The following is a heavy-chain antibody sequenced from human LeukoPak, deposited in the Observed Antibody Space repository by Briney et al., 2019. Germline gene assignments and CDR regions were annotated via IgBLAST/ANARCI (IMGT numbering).Heavy chain of an antibody. CDR2: ISYDGSNK. D-gene: IGHD3-22*01. Sequence: GGSLRLSCAASGFTFSSYAMHWVRQAPGKGLEWVAVISYDGSNKYYADSVKGRFTISRDNSKNTLYLQMNSLRAEDTAVYYCARGYYDRSGYYLYYYYYMDVWDKGTTVLVS. J-gene: IGHJ6*03. V-gene: IGHV3-30-3*01. CDR1: GFTFSSYA. CDR3: ARGYYDRSGYYLYYYYYMDV.